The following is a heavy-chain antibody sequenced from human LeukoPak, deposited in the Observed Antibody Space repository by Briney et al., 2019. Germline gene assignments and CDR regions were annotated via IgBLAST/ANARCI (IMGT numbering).Heavy chain of an antibody. D-gene: IGHD3-22*01. CDR2: ISMSGSVI. Sequence: GGSLRLSCAASGFKFRDYDMSWIRQAPGKGLEWISYISMSGSVIQYSDSVKGRFTTSRDNVKNSLHLQMDSLRVDDTAGYYCARGGWSRGWVDPWGQGTLVSVSS. CDR1: GFKFRDYD. V-gene: IGHV3-11*01. J-gene: IGHJ5*02. CDR3: ARGGWSRGWVDP.